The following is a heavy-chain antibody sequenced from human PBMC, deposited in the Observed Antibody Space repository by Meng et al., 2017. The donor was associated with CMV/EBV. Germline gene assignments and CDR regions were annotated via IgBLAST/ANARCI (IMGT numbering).Heavy chain of an antibody. J-gene: IGHJ4*02. CDR1: GGSISSGDYY. D-gene: IGHD2-21*02. CDR3: AREGDNPFDY. Sequence: QGQRPEPRPALVTPSQPRSLTCTVSGGSISSGDYYWSWIRQPPGKGLEWIGYIYYSGSTYYTPSLKSRVTISVDTSKNQFSLKLSSVTAADTAVYYCAREGDNPFDYWGQGTLVTVSS. V-gene: IGHV4-30-4*08. CDR2: IYYSGST.